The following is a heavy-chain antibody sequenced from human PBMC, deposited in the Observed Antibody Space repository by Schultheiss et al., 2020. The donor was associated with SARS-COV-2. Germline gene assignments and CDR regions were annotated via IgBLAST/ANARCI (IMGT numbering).Heavy chain of an antibody. CDR3: TTVSSFVGYYGMDV. Sequence: GGSLRLSCAASGFTFSSYSMNWVRQAPGKGLEWVGRIKSKTDGGTTDYAAPVKGRFTISRDDSKNTLYLQMNSLKTEDTAVYYCTTVSSFVGYYGMDVWGQGTTVTVSS. CDR2: IKSKTDGGTT. CDR1: GFTFSSYS. V-gene: IGHV3-15*01. D-gene: IGHD6-19*01. J-gene: IGHJ6*02.